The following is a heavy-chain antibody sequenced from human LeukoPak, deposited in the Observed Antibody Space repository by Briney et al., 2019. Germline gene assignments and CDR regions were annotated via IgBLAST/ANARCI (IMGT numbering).Heavy chain of an antibody. V-gene: IGHV1-18*04. CDR3: ARSYNWNANFDY. J-gene: IGHJ4*02. Sequence: ASVKVSCKASGYTFTSYAMNWVRQAPGQGLEWTGWIITYNANSNYAQKLQGRVTMTTATSTSTAYMELRSLRSADTAVYYCARSYNWNANFDYWGQGTLVTVSS. CDR2: IITYNANS. CDR1: GYTFTSYA. D-gene: IGHD1-20*01.